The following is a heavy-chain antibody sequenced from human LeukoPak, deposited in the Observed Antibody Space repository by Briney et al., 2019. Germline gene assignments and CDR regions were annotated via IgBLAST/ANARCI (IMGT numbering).Heavy chain of an antibody. CDR1: GGSISSYY. Sequence: SETLSLTCTVSGGSISSYYWSWIRQPAGKRLEWIGRIYTSGSTNYNPSLKSRVTMSVDTSKNQFSLKLSSVTAADTAVYYCARDTLSRTGDWFDPWGQGTLVTVSS. CDR3: ARDTLSRTGDWFDP. V-gene: IGHV4-4*07. J-gene: IGHJ5*02. D-gene: IGHD7-27*01. CDR2: IYTSGST.